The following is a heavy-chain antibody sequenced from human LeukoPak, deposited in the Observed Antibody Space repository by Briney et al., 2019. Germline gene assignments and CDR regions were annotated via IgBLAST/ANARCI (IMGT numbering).Heavy chain of an antibody. CDR3: ARDRDFWSAPGAFDI. Sequence: PGGSLRLSCAASGFTFSSYWMHWVRQAPGKGLEWVSVIYSGGSTYYADSVKGRFTISRDNSKNTLYLQMNSLRAEDTAVYYCARDRDFWSAPGAFDIWGQGTMVTVSS. V-gene: IGHV3-53*01. J-gene: IGHJ3*02. CDR1: GFTFSSYW. D-gene: IGHD3-3*01. CDR2: IYSGGST.